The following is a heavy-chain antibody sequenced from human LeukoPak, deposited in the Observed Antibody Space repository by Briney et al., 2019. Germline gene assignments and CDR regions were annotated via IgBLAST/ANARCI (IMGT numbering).Heavy chain of an antibody. CDR3: QSGPLDY. CDR1: GFTFSSYA. V-gene: IGHV3-30*04. J-gene: IGHJ4*02. Sequence: GGALRLSCAASGFTFSSYAMHWVRQAPGKGLEWVAVISYDGSNKYYADSVKGRFTISRDNSKNTLYLQMNRLRAEDTAVYYCQSGPLDYWGQGTLVTVSS. CDR2: ISYDGSNK.